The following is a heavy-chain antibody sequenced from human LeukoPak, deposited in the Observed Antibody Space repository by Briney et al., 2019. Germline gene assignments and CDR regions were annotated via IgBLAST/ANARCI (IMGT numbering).Heavy chain of an antibody. CDR3: ARDLGGYPFFMDV. V-gene: IGHV4-39*07. CDR1: GGSIRSGDHH. J-gene: IGHJ6*03. D-gene: IGHD2-15*01. CDR2: LGESGRP. Sequence: NPSETLSLTCSVSGGSIRSGDHHWAWVRQPPGKGLEFIGSLGESGRPYYNRPLKSRVSISGDTSGKQFSLNLTSVTAADTAVYFCARDLGGYPFFMDVWGRGTTVIVSS.